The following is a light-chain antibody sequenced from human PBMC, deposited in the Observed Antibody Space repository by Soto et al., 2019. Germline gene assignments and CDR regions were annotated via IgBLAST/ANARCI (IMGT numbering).Light chain of an antibody. Sequence: EIVMTQSPATLSVSPGERATLSCRASQSVSSNLAWYQQKPGRAPRLLIYGASSRATGILARFSGSGSGTEFFITISSLQYEDVAVYYCQQYNNWPPWTFGQGTKVEIK. CDR1: QSVSSN. V-gene: IGKV3-15*01. CDR3: QQYNNWPPWT. J-gene: IGKJ1*01. CDR2: GAS.